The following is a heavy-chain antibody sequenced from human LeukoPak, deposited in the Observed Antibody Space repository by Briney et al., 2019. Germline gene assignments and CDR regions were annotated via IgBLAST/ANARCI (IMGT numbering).Heavy chain of an antibody. V-gene: IGHV3-7*03. CDR1: GFIFSNYW. Sequence: GGSLRLSCAASGFIFSNYWMDWVRQVPGKGLEWVANMKGDGSEIYYVDSVKGRFTISRDNAKNSLYLQMNNLRAEDTAIYYCARDLGWLLLDYWGQGTLVTVSS. D-gene: IGHD2-15*01. CDR2: MKGDGSEI. J-gene: IGHJ4*02. CDR3: ARDLGWLLLDY.